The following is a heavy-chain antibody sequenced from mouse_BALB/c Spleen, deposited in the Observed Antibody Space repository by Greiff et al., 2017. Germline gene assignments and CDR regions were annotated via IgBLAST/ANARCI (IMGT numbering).Heavy chain of an antibody. V-gene: IGHV3-2*02. CDR1: GYSITSDYA. Sequence: VQLQQSGPGLVKPSQSLSLTCTVTGYSITSDYAWNWIRQFPGNKLEWMGYISYSGSTSYNPSLKSRISITRDTSKNQFFLQLNSVTTEDTATYYCARYDRYDGAMDYWGQGTSVTVSS. J-gene: IGHJ4*01. CDR3: ARYDRYDGAMDY. D-gene: IGHD2-14*01. CDR2: ISYSGST.